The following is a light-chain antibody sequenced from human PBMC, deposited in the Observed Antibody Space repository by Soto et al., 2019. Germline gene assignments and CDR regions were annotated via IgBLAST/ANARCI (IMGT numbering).Light chain of an antibody. Sequence: ELVMTQSPATQSVSPGERANLSCRASQSVSSNLAWYQQKPGQAPRLLIYGASTRATGIPARFSGSGSGTEFTLTISSLQSEDFAVYYCQQYNNWPPWTFGQGTKVDIK. V-gene: IGKV3-15*01. CDR3: QQYNNWPPWT. CDR2: GAS. CDR1: QSVSSN. J-gene: IGKJ1*01.